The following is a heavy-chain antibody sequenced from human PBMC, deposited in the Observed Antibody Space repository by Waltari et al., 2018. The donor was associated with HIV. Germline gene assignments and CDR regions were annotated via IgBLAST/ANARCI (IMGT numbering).Heavy chain of an antibody. CDR2: INPNSGGT. CDR3: AREGARMTTMIYYYYGMDV. D-gene: IGHD4-4*01. CDR1: GYTVTGYY. V-gene: IGHV1-2*06. J-gene: IGHJ6*02. Sequence: QVQLVQSGAEVKKPEASVKVSCKASGYTVTGYYMHWVRQAPGQGLEWMGRINPNSGGTNYAQQFQGRVTMTRDTSISTAYMELSRLRSDDTAVYYCAREGARMTTMIYYYYGMDVWGQGTTVTVSS.